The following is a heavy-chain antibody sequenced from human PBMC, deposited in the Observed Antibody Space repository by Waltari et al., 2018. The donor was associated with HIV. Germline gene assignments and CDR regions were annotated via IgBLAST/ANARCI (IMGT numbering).Heavy chain of an antibody. D-gene: IGHD2-15*01. CDR1: GGTFSSYP. J-gene: IGHJ6*02. V-gene: IGHV1-69*06. CDR3: ASPTVCSGGTCSDYYSYYGMDV. Sequence: QVQLVQSGAEVKKPGSSVKVSCKASGGTFSSYPIIWVRQAPGQGLEWMGGIIPIFGTANYAQKFQGRVTITADKSTSTAFMEVSSLRSEDTAVYYCASPTVCSGGTCSDYYSYYGMDVWGQGTTVTVSS. CDR2: IIPIFGTA.